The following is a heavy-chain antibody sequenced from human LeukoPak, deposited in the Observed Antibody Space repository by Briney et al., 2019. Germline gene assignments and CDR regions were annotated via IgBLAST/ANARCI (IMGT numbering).Heavy chain of an antibody. Sequence: GRTLRLSCAASRFPFSSYWMPRVPEAPGPRLVWFSRINSDGGSTRYADSVKGRFTISRDNAKNTLYLQMNSLRAEDTAVYYCARDSRRFGELVAYWGQGTLVTVSS. CDR1: RFPFSSYW. V-gene: IGHV3-74*01. D-gene: IGHD3-10*01. J-gene: IGHJ4*02. CDR3: ARDSRRFGELVAY. CDR2: INSDGGST.